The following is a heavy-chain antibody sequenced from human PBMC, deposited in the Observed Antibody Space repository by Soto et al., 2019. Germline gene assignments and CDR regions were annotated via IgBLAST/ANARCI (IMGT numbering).Heavy chain of an antibody. Sequence: GGSLRLSCAASGFTFSSYDMHWVRQATGKGLEWVSAIGTAGDTYYPGSVKGRFTISRENAKNSLYLQMNSLRAGDTAVYYCARALCSGSYFDYWGQGTLVTVSS. J-gene: IGHJ4*02. V-gene: IGHV3-13*01. CDR2: IGTAGDT. CDR3: ARALCSGSYFDY. CDR1: GFTFSSYD. D-gene: IGHD1-26*01.